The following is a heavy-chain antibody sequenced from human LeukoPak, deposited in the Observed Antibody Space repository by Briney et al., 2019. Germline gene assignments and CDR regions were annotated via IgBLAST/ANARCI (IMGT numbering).Heavy chain of an antibody. CDR2: ISSSGRTI. V-gene: IGHV3-48*03. J-gene: IGHJ4*02. D-gene: IGHD4-11*01. CDR1: GFTFSSYE. CDR3: AVNYDLDY. Sequence: PGGSLRHSCAASGFTFSSYEMNWVRQAPGKGLEWVSYISSSGRTIYYADSVQGRFTISRDNAKNSLYLQMNSLRAEDTAVYYCAVNYDLDYWGQGTLVTVSS.